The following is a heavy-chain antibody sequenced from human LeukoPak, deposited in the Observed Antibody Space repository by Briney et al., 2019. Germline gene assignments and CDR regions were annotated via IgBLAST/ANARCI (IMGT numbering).Heavy chain of an antibody. J-gene: IGHJ4*02. D-gene: IGHD1-26*01. Sequence: GSLRLSCAASGFTFGSYSMNWVRQPPGKGLEWIGSIYYSGSTYYNPSLKSRVTISVDTSKNQFSLKLSSVTAADTAVYYCATPLFPLDSGSYSEYWGQGTLVTVSS. CDR2: IYYSGST. CDR1: GFTFGSYSMN. V-gene: IGHV4-59*05. CDR3: ATPLFPLDSGSYSEY.